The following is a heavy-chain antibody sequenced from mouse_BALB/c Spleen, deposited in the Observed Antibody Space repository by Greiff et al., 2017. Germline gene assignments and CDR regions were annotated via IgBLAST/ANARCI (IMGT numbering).Heavy chain of an antibody. V-gene: IGHV1S81*02. J-gene: IGHJ1*01. CDR2: INPSNGGT. CDR1: GYTFTSYY. CDR3: TRSGSTWYFDV. D-gene: IGHD1-1*01. Sequence: VQLQESGAELVKPGASVKLSCKASGYTFTSYYMYWVKQRPGQGLEWIGEINPSNGGTNFNEKFKSKATLTVDKSSSTAYMQLSSLTSEDSAVYYCTRSGSTWYFDVWGAGTTVTVSS.